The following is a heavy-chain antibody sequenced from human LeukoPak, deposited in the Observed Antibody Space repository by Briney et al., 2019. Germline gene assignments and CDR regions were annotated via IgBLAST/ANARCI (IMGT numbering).Heavy chain of an antibody. D-gene: IGHD3-9*01. CDR3: ARDLTRTPPPDPDYDILTPPHY. CDR1: GYTFTSYG. J-gene: IGHJ4*02. V-gene: IGHV1-2*02. Sequence: GASVKVSCKASGYTFTSYGISWVRQAPGQGLEWMGWINPNSGGTNYAQKFQGRVTMTRDTSISTAYMELSRLRSDDTAVYYCARDLTRTPPPDPDYDILTPPHYWGQGTLVTVSS. CDR2: INPNSGGT.